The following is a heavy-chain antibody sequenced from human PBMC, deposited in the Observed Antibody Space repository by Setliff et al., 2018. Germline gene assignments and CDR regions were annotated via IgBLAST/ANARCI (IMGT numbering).Heavy chain of an antibody. CDR1: GFTFSNYA. D-gene: IGHD1-1*01. Sequence: ETLRLSCAASGFTFSNYAMSWVRQTPRKGLEWVSAIGVNGDETHYADSAKGRFTISRDNSKNTLYLQMNSLRVEDTAIYYCAKEVPYDNGFIFLDYWGQGTLVTVSS. CDR3: AKEVPYDNGFIFLDY. J-gene: IGHJ4*02. V-gene: IGHV3-23*01. CDR2: IGVNGDET.